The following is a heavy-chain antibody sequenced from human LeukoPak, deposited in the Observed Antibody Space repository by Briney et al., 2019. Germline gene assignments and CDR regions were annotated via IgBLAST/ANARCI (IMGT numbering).Heavy chain of an antibody. CDR2: ISWNSGSI. Sequence: GRSLRLSCAASGFTFDDYAMHWVRHAPGKGLEWVSGISWNSGSIGYADSVKGRLTIPRDNAKNSLYLQMNSLRAEDMALYYCAKGSGIYYDSSSYQFDYWGQGTLVTASS. CDR1: GFTFDDYA. D-gene: IGHD3-22*01. V-gene: IGHV3-9*03. J-gene: IGHJ4*02. CDR3: AKGSGIYYDSSSYQFDY.